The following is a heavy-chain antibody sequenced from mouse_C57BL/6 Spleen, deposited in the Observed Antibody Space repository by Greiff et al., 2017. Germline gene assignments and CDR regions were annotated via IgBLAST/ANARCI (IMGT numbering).Heavy chain of an antibody. V-gene: IGHV1-15*01. Sequence: VQLQQPGAELVRPGASVTLSCKASGYTFTDYEMHWVKQTPVHGLEWIGAIDPETGGTAYNQKFKGKAILTADKSSSTAYMALHSLTSEDSAVYYGTCEWGALYTLDYWGQGTSVTVSS. CDR1: GYTFTDYE. J-gene: IGHJ4*01. CDR3: TCEWGALYTLDY. CDR2: IDPETGGT.